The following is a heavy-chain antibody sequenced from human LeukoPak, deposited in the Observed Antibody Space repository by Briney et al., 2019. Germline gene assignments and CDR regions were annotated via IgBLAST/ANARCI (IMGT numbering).Heavy chain of an antibody. CDR2: ISAYNGNT. CDR3: ARAGQWLEGGGGPPHTVDY. Sequence: ASVKVSCKASGYTFTSYGISWVRQAPGQGLEWMGWISAYNGNTNYAQKFQGRVTMTTDTSTSTAYMELRSLRSDDTAVYYCARAGQWLEGGGGPPHTVDYWGQGTLVTVSS. V-gene: IGHV1-18*04. J-gene: IGHJ4*02. D-gene: IGHD6-19*01. CDR1: GYTFTSYG.